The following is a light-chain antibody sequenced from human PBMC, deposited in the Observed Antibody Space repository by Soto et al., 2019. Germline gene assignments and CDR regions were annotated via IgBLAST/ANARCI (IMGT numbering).Light chain of an antibody. V-gene: IGKV1-5*03. CDR1: QSISSW. Sequence: DIRLTQSPSTLSASVADRVTITCRASQSISSWLAWYQQKPGKAPKLLIYKASSLESGVPSRFSGSGSGTEFTLTISSLQPDDFATYYCQQYNSYPYTFGQGTKLEIK. CDR3: QQYNSYPYT. J-gene: IGKJ2*01. CDR2: KAS.